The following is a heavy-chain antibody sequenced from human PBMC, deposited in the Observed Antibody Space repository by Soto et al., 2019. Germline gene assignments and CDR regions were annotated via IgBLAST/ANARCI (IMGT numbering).Heavy chain of an antibody. CDR3: ARCAYITGWYCYFDF. CDR1: RFTFTTYA. V-gene: IGHV3-30-3*01. Sequence: AGGSLRLSCAASRFTFTTYAMNWVRQAPGKGLEWVALMSSDVTNEHYADSVRGRFTVSRDNSRNTLFLQMNNLRTDDTAVYYCARCAYITGWYCYFDFWGLGTLVTVSS. J-gene: IGHJ4*02. D-gene: IGHD6-19*01. CDR2: MSSDVTNE.